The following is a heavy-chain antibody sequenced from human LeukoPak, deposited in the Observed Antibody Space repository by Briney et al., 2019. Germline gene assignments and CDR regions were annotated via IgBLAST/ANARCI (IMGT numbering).Heavy chain of an antibody. CDR3: ARGRYNWNDRVHYYYMDV. J-gene: IGHJ6*03. CDR2: INPNSGGT. Sequence: GASVKVSCKASGYTFTSYYMHWVRQAPGQGLEWMGWINPNSGGTNYAQKFQGRVTMTRDTSISTAYMELSRLRSDDTAVYYCARGRYNWNDRVHYYYMDVWGKGTTVTISS. D-gene: IGHD1-1*01. CDR1: GYTFTSYY. V-gene: IGHV1-2*02.